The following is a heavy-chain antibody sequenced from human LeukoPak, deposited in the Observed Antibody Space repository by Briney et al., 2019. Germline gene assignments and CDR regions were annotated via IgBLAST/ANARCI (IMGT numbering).Heavy chain of an antibody. D-gene: IGHD3-10*01. CDR3: AREQYYYGSGSYYALDY. CDR2: ISYDGSDK. V-gene: IGHV3-30*04. J-gene: IGHJ4*02. CDR1: GFIFSGYA. Sequence: PGGSLRLSCAASGFIFSGYAMHWVRQAPGKGLEWVALISYDGSDKYYADSVKGRFTVSRDNSKNTLYLQMSSLRAEDTAVYYCAREQYYYGSGSYYALDYWGQGTLVTVSS.